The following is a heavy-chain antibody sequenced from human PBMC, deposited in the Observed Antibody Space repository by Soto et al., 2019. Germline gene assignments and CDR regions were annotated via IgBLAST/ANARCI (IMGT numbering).Heavy chain of an antibody. V-gene: IGHV3-33*01. Sequence: QVQLVESGGGVVQPGTSLRLSCAASRLTFSAHDMHWVRQAPGKGLEWVALIWSDGSRGFYADSVKGRFTISRDNFKNNLYLQMNGLGAEDTAVYYCAGEPKGGAYDMDVWGQGTTVTVSS. CDR3: AGEPKGGAYDMDV. CDR1: RLTFSAHD. D-gene: IGHD3-16*01. CDR2: IWSDGSRG. J-gene: IGHJ6*02.